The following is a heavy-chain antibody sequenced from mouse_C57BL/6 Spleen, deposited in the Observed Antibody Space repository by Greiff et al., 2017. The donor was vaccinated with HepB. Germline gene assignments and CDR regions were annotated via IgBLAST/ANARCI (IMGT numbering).Heavy chain of an antibody. D-gene: IGHD1-1*01. CDR1: GYTFTDYY. CDR2: INPNNGGT. J-gene: IGHJ2*01. V-gene: IGHV1-26*01. Sequence: EVQLQQSGPELVKPGASVKISCKASGYTFTDYYMNWVKQSHGKSLEWIGDINPNNGGTSYNQKFKGKATLTVDKSSSTAYMELRSLTSEDSAVYYCARLRTTVERYFDYWGQGTTLTVSS. CDR3: ARLRTTVERYFDY.